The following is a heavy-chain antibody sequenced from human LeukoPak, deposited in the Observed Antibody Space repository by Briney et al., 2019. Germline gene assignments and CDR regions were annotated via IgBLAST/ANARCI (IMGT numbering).Heavy chain of an antibody. CDR3: AMTRYSSSSAFDP. CDR2: IYHSGST. Sequence: SETLSLTCAVSGYSISSGYDWGWIRQPPGKGLEWIGSIYHSGSTYYNPSLKSRVTISVDTSKNQFSLKLSSVTAADTAVYYCAMTRYSSSSAFDPWGQGTLVTVSS. D-gene: IGHD6-6*01. V-gene: IGHV4-38-2*01. CDR1: GYSISSGYD. J-gene: IGHJ5*02.